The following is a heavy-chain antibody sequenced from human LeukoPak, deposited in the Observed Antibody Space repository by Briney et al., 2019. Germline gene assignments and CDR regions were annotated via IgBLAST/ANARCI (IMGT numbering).Heavy chain of an antibody. J-gene: IGHJ4*02. D-gene: IGHD2-15*01. CDR2: ISSSSSYI. CDR1: GFTFSSYS. Sequence: GGSLRLSCAASGFTFSSYSMNWVRQAPGKGLEWVSSISSSSSYIYYADSVKGRFTISRDNAKNSLYLQMNSLGAEDTAVYYCARDPDYSTAYFDYWGQGTLVTVSS. V-gene: IGHV3-21*01. CDR3: ARDPDYSTAYFDY.